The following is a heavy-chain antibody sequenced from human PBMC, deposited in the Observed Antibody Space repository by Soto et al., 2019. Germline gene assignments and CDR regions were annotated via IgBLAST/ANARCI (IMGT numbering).Heavy chain of an antibody. CDR3: ARGWSSSRYWFDS. V-gene: IGHV1-18*01. Sequence: QDPGQGLEWRGCISVYNGNTNYAQKLQGRVTMTTDTSTSTAYMELRSLRSDDTAVFYCARGWSSSRYWFDSWGQGTLVTVSS. J-gene: IGHJ5*01. CDR2: ISVYNGNT. D-gene: IGHD6-13*01.